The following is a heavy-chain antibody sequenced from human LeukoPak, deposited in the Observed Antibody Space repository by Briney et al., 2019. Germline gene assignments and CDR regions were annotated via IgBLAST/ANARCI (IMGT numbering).Heavy chain of an antibody. CDR2: ISPAGGTT. D-gene: IGHD6-13*01. J-gene: IGHJ4*02. Sequence: PGGSLRLSCTVSGFTFSSEAMGWVRQLPGGGLEWVSTISPAGGTTYYAESMEGRFTISRDNSKSTLYLQMNNLGVEDTAVYYCTKVRSGSSNWALRVFDYWGQGALVTVSS. V-gene: IGHV3-23*01. CDR1: GFTFSSEA. CDR3: TKVRSGSSNWALRVFDY.